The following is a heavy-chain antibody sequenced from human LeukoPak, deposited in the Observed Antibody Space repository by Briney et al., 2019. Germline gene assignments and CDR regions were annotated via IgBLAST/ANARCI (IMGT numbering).Heavy chain of an antibody. CDR2: IYSGGST. CDR1: GFTVSSNY. CDR3: ARDHYYGSGSPPTWFDP. D-gene: IGHD3-10*01. J-gene: IGHJ5*02. Sequence: GGSLRLSCAASGFTVSSNYVSWVRQAPGKGLEWVSVIYSGGSTYYADSVKGRFTISRDNSKNTLYLQMNSLRAEDTAVYYCARDHYYGSGSPPTWFDPWGQGTLVTVSS. V-gene: IGHV3-66*01.